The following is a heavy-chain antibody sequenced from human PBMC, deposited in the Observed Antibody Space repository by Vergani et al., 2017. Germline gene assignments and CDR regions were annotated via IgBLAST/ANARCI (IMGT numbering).Heavy chain of an antibody. D-gene: IGHD4-11*01. Sequence: QVQLQQWGGGLLKPSETLSLTCVVNGGSFTSYHWTWIRQSPGEGLEWVGDIDNTGRPDYNPSLKSGLTMSVDKSRNQSSLTLNSVTATDTAIYFCARVNTETNGHLYYYYYMDVWGQGTAVTVS. V-gene: IGHV4-34*01. J-gene: IGHJ6*03. CDR1: GGSFTSYH. CDR2: IDNTGRP. CDR3: ARVNTETNGHLYYYYYMDV.